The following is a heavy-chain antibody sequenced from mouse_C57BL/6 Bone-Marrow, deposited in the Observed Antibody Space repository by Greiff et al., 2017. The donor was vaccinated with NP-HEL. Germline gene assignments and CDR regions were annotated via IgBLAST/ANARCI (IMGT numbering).Heavy chain of an antibody. V-gene: IGHV7-1*01. CDR3: ARDNWDWYFDV. CDR2: SRSKAHDYTT. D-gene: IGHD4-1*01. J-gene: IGHJ1*03. Sequence: EVQLVESGGGLVQSGRSLRLSCATSGFTFSDFYMEWVRQAPGKGLEWIAASRSKAHDYTTESSASVKGRFIVSRDTSQSILYPQMNDLRAEDTAIYYCARDNWDWYFDVWGTGTTVTVSS. CDR1: GFTFSDFY.